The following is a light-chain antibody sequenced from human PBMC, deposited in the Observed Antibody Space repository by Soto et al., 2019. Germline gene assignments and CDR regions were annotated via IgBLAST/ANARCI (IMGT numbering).Light chain of an antibody. V-gene: IGKV1-5*03. Sequence: DIQMTQFPSTLSASIGDRVTITCQASQTISNWLAWYQQNPGKAPKLLIYKASSLETRVPSRFSGRRSGTEFTLTICSLQPDDFTTYYCQQYSRYSAYTFGQGTRLELK. CDR2: KAS. CDR1: QTISNW. J-gene: IGKJ2*01. CDR3: QQYSRYSAYT.